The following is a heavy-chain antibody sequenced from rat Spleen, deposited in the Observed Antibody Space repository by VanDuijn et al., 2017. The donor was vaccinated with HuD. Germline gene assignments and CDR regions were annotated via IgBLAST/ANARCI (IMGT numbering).Heavy chain of an antibody. D-gene: IGHD1-12*03. J-gene: IGHJ2*01. CDR2: IWGDGGT. CDR1: GFSLISYA. Sequence: QVQLKESGPGLVQPSQTLSLTCTVSGFSLISYAVNWVRQPPGKGLEWMGGIWGDGGTDYNSAIKSRLSISRDTSKSQVFLKMNSLQTEDTAMYFCASQHYYDGYYRDYWGQGVMVTVSS. CDR3: ASQHYYDGYYRDY. V-gene: IGHV2-15*01.